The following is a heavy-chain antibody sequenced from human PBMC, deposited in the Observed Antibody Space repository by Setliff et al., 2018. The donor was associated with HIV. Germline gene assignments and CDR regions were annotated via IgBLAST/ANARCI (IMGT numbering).Heavy chain of an antibody. CDR3: ARERGYCSSTSCYAPYYYYGMDV. V-gene: IGHV1-46*02. D-gene: IGHD2-2*01. Sequence: ASVKVSCKTFGYYFNIDYMHWVRQAPGQGLEWMAMVSPFDDGTNYAQKFQGRVTMTRDTSTSTVYMELRSLRSEDTAVYYCARERGYCSSTSCYAPYYYYGMDVWGQGTTVTVSS. CDR2: VSPFDDGT. CDR1: GYYFNIDY. J-gene: IGHJ6*02.